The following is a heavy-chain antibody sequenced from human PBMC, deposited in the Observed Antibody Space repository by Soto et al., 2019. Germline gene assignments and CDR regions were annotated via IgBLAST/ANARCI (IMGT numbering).Heavy chain of an antibody. CDR2: ISGNGGST. CDR1: GFTFSTYP. V-gene: IGHV3-64*01. D-gene: IGHD2-8*02. Sequence: PGGSLRLSCAASGFTFSTYPMNWVRQGQGKGLEYVAGISGNGGSTPYATSMKARFTIYRDNSKTTLYLQMGCLRSAHMAVYFFALFFCPCGVCYTIFDFCSRGTLVTVSS. J-gene: IGHJ4*02. CDR3: ALFFCPCGVCYTIFDF.